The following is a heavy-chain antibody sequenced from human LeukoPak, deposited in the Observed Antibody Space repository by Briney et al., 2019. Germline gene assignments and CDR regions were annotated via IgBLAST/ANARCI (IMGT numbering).Heavy chain of an antibody. D-gene: IGHD3-3*01. J-gene: IGHJ5*02. Sequence: SETLSLTCSVSGYSISSGYYWGWIRQPPGKGLEWIGEINHSGSTNYNPSLKSRVTISVDTSKNQFSLKLSSVTAADTAVYYCARRQIITIFGVVIHWFDPWGQGTLVTVSS. V-gene: IGHV4-38-2*02. CDR1: GYSISSGYY. CDR2: INHSGST. CDR3: ARRQIITIFGVVIHWFDP.